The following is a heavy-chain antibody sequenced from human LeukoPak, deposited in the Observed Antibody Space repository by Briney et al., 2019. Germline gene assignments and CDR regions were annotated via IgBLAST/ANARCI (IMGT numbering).Heavy chain of an antibody. J-gene: IGHJ3*02. CDR1: GFSFADYT. V-gene: IGHV3-21*01. CDR2: ISSSSSYI. Sequence: PGGSLRLSCAASGFSFADYTMHWVRQAPGKGLEWVSSISSSSSYIYYADSVKGRFTISRDNAKNSLYLQMNSLRAEDTAVYYCARVQSVDSSGYYYASDAFDIWGQGTMVTVSS. CDR3: ARVQSVDSSGYYYASDAFDI. D-gene: IGHD3-22*01.